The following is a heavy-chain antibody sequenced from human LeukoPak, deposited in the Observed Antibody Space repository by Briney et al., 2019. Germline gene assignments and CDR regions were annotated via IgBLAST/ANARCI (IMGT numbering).Heavy chain of an antibody. CDR1: GYTFTSYD. CDR2: MNPNSGNT. CDR3: ARYCSSTSCYLGAFDI. J-gene: IGHJ3*02. Sequence: GASVKVSCKASGYTFTSYDINWVRQATGQGLEWMGWMNPNSGNTGYAQKFQGRVTMTRNTSISTAYMELSSLRSEDTAVYYCARYCSSTSCYLGAFDIWGQGTMATVSS. V-gene: IGHV1-8*01. D-gene: IGHD2-2*01.